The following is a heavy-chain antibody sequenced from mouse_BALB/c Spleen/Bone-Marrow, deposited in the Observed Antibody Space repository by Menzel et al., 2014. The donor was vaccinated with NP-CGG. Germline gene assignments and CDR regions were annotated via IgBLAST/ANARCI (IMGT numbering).Heavy chain of an antibody. CDR3: ARGGELLWLGVWHFDV. CDR2: ISSGGGNT. Sequence: EVQLQESGGGLVKPGGSLKLSCAASGFTFSSYTMSWVRQTPEKRLEWVATISSGGGNTYYPDSVKGRFTISRDNAKNNLYLQMSSLRSEDTALYYCARGGELLWLGVWHFDVWGAGTTVTVSS. J-gene: IGHJ1*01. V-gene: IGHV5-9*03. CDR1: GFTFSSYT. D-gene: IGHD2-2*01.